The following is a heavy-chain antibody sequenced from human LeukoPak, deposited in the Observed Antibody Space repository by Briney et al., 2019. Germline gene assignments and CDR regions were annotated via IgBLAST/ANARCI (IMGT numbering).Heavy chain of an antibody. D-gene: IGHD3-9*01. Sequence: ASVKVSFKTSGYTFADYYIHWVRQAPEQGLEWMGWIYPKSGGTNSAQKFQGRVTMTRDTSISTAYMELSRLRFDDTAVYYCARVSTSGYRDWLDPWGQGTLVTVSS. CDR1: GYTFADYY. J-gene: IGHJ5*02. CDR3: ARVSTSGYRDWLDP. V-gene: IGHV1-2*02. CDR2: IYPKSGGT.